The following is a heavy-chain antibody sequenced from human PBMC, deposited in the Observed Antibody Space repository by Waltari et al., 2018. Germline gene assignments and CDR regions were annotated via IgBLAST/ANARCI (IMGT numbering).Heavy chain of an antibody. CDR2: IIPISGTA. CDR3: ARGYYDSSGYRYFDY. J-gene: IGHJ4*02. CDR1: GGTFSSYA. Sequence: QVQLVQSGAEVKKPGSSVKVSCKASGGTFSSYAISWVRQAPGQGLEWMGGIIPISGTANYAQKFQGRVTITTDESTSTAYMERSSLRSEDTAVYYCARGYYDSSGYRYFDYWGQGTLVTVSS. D-gene: IGHD3-22*01. V-gene: IGHV1-69*05.